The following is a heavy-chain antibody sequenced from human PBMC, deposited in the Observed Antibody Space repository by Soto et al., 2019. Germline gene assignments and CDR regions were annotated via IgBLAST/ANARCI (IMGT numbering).Heavy chain of an antibody. CDR1: GGPISSYY. V-gene: IGHV4-59*01. CDR2: LYYSGST. D-gene: IGHD6-19*01. Sequence: QVQLQESGPGLVKPSETLSLNCTVSGGPISSYYWSWIRQSPGKGLEWIGYLYYSGSTNYNPSLKIRVTISVDTSKIPFSLALSSVTAADTAVYYSATGSSGCPPLLAYWGHGTLVTVSS. J-gene: IGHJ4*01. CDR3: ATGSSGCPPLLAY.